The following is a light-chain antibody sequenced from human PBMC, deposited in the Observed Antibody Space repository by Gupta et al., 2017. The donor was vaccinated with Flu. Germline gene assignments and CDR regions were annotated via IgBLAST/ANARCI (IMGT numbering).Light chain of an antibody. CDR3: SSYKSDNGRGA. J-gene: IGLJ1*01. CDR2: DFS. CDR1: TDVGYFPS. Sequence: QSVLTQPASVSGYPGQAISISCTGATDVGYFPSVSCYQHHPGNAPKLIIYDFSRRPAGISNRFSGSRSGSTASLTISGLQAEDEADYYCSSYKSDNGRGAFGSGTKVTVL. V-gene: IGLV2-14*01.